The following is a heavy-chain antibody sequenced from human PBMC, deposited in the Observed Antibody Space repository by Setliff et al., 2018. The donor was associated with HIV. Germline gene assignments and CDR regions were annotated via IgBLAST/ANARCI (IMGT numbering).Heavy chain of an antibody. CDR3: ARDEYYDSSGRSSY. V-gene: IGHV3-66*01. CDR1: GFTVSSNY. D-gene: IGHD3-22*01. Sequence: GGSLRLSCVASGFTVSSNYMSWVRQAPGKGLEWVSIIYSGGNTYYADSVKGRFTISRDSSKNTLYLQMNSLRAEDTAVYYCARDEYYDSSGRSSYWGQGTLVTVSS. CDR2: IYSGGNT. J-gene: IGHJ4*02.